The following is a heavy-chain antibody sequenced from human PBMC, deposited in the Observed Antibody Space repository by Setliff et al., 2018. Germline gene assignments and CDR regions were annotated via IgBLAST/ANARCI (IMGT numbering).Heavy chain of an antibody. CDR1: GGSFSAYY. V-gene: IGHV4-34*01. D-gene: IGHD3-10*01. CDR3: ARVPKIWVKGNYYSYYMDV. J-gene: IGHJ6*03. Sequence: PSETLSLTCAVYGGSFSAYYWSWIRQPPGRGLEWIGEINHSGSTNYNPSRKSRVIISVDTSLNQVSLELSAVTAADTAVYYRARVPKIWVKGNYYSYYMDVWGQGTTVTVSS. CDR2: INHSGST.